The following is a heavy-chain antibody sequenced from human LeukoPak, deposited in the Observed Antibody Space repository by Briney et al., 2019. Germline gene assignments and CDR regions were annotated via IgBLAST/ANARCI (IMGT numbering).Heavy chain of an antibody. V-gene: IGHV3-9*01. Sequence: GGSLRLSCVASGFTFDDYAMHWVRQAPGKGLEWVSGISWNSGSIGYADSVKGRFTISRDNAKNSLYLQMNSLRAEDTALYYCAKAHRPYYYDSSGYYHYWGQGTLVTVSS. CDR1: GFTFDDYA. D-gene: IGHD3-22*01. CDR3: AKAHRPYYYDSSGYYHY. J-gene: IGHJ4*02. CDR2: ISWNSGSI.